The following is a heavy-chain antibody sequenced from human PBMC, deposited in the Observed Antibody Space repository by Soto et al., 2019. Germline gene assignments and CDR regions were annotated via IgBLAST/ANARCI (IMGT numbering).Heavy chain of an antibody. CDR3: TRVSYDFWSGYYLTFDY. Sequence: GGSLRLSCTASGFTFGDYAMSWFRQAPGKGLEWVGFIRSKAYGGTTEYAASVKGRFTISRGDSKSIAYLQMNSLKTEDTAVNYCTRVSYDFWSGYYLTFDYWGQGTLVTVSS. CDR1: GFTFGDYA. J-gene: IGHJ4*02. CDR2: IRSKAYGGTT. D-gene: IGHD3-3*01. V-gene: IGHV3-49*03.